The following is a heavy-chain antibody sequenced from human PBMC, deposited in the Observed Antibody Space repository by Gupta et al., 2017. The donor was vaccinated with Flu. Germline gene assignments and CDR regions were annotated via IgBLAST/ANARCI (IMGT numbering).Heavy chain of an antibody. CDR3: AKRRYTHLSLKNWSDP. J-gene: IGHJ5*02. CDR1: GDSLPNYW. D-gene: IGHD1-1*01. CDR2: IHPGDSDA. Sequence: EVQLVQSGAEVKKPGDSLKISCEASGDSLPNYWIGWVRHMTGKGLEGMGIIHPGDSDALYSPSFQGQVTISADSSINTVDLQWRSLKASDTAIYYCAKRRYTHLSLKNWSDPWGQGTLVTVTS. V-gene: IGHV5-51*03.